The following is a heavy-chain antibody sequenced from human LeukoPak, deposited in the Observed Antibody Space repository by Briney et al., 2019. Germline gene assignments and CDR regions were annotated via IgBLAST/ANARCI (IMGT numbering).Heavy chain of an antibody. CDR3: VRGTIFGVSD. D-gene: IGHD3-3*01. CDR1: GGSVSSGNYY. Sequence: PSETLSLTCTVSGGSVSSGNYYWSWIRQPPGKGLEWIGYIFDSGSTNYNPSLKSRVTISVDTSKNQFSLRLSSVTAADTAVYYCVRGTIFGVSDWGQGTLVTISS. CDR2: IFDSGST. V-gene: IGHV4-61*01. J-gene: IGHJ4*02.